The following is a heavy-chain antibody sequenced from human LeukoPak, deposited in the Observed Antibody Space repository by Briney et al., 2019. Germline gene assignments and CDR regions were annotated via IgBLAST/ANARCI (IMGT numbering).Heavy chain of an antibody. CDR3: ARGADDCSGGSCPYYFDY. CDR1: GGSFSGYY. V-gene: IGHV4-34*01. CDR2: INHSGST. J-gene: IGHJ4*02. D-gene: IGHD2-15*01. Sequence: SETLPLTCAVYGGSFSGYYWSWIRQPPGKGLEWIGEINHSGSTNYNPSLKSRVTLSVDTSKNQFSLKLSSVTAADTAVYYCARGADDCSGGSCPYYFDYWGQGTLVTVSS.